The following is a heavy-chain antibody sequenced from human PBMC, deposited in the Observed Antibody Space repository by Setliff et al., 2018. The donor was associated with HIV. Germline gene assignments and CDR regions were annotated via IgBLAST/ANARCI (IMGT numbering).Heavy chain of an antibody. CDR2: XXXNIDGGTT. Sequence: GGSLRLSCAGSGFSFINAWMSWVRQAPXXGLEWVGRXXXNIDGGTTEYAAPXKDRFIISRDDSKNTAFLQMNSLKTEDTSVYFCSXXXXEXXIPGYYF. V-gene: IGHV3-15*01. CDR3: SXXXXEXXIPGYYF. J-gene: IGHJ4*01. D-gene: IGHD1-26*01. CDR1: GFSFINAW.